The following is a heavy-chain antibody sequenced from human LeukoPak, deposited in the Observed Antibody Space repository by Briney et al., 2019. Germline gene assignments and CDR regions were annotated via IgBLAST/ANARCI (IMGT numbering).Heavy chain of an antibody. V-gene: IGHV3-23*01. D-gene: IGHD2-21*01. CDR1: GLNFGDAA. CDR2: ISSSGLNT. Sequence: PGGSLRLSCAASGLNFGDAAMTWVRKVPGKGLQWVSLISSSGLNTYYADSVKGRFALSRDNSKNTLDLQMNSLRADDTAVYYCVKDIQCSYWGQGTLVIVSS. CDR3: VKDIQCSY. J-gene: IGHJ4*02.